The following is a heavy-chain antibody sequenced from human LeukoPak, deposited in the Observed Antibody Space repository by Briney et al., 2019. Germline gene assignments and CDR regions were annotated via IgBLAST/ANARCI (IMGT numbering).Heavy chain of an antibody. Sequence: ASVKVSCKASGGTFSSYAISWVRQAPGQGLEWMGGIIPIFGTANYAQKFQGRVTITADESTSTAYMELSSLRSEDTAVYYCARQARYCSSTSCYWRWGFDPWGQGTLVTVSS. D-gene: IGHD2-2*01. V-gene: IGHV1-69*13. CDR3: ARQARYCSSTSCYWRWGFDP. CDR2: IIPIFGTA. CDR1: GGTFSSYA. J-gene: IGHJ5*02.